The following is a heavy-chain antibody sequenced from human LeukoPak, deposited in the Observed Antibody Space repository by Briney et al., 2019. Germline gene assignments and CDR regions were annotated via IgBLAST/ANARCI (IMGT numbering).Heavy chain of an antibody. J-gene: IGHJ4*02. CDR1: GFNSDGYT. Sequence: GGSLRLSCAASGFNSDGYTMHWVRQAPGKGLELISLISWDGGSTSYADSVKGRFTISRDNSKDSLYLQMNYLRTEDTALYYCARGFSSIDFWGQGTLVTVSS. CDR3: ARGFSSIDF. CDR2: ISWDGGST. D-gene: IGHD3-3*01. V-gene: IGHV3-43*01.